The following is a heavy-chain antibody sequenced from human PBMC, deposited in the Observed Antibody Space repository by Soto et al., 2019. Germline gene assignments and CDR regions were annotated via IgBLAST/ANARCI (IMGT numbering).Heavy chain of an antibody. CDR3: VKYGLGTGGWYFDY. Sequence: GGSLRLSCSASGFTFSSYAMHWVRQAPGKGLEYVSAISSNGGSTYYTDSVKGRFTISRDNSKNTLYLQMSSLRAEDTAVYYCVKYGLGTGGWYFDYWGQGTLVTVSS. CDR1: GFTFSSYA. V-gene: IGHV3-64D*06. D-gene: IGHD6-19*01. J-gene: IGHJ4*02. CDR2: ISSNGGST.